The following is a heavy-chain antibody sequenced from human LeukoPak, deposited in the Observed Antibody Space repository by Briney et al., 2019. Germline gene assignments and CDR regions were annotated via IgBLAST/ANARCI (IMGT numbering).Heavy chain of an antibody. V-gene: IGHV4-39*02. J-gene: IGHJ5*02. CDR2: IYYSGST. Sequence: SETLSLTCTVSGGSISSSSFYWGWIRQPPGKGLEWIGSIYYSGSTYYNPSLKSRVTISVDTSKNQFSLKLSSVTAADTAVYYCARESGYSSSWYVGNWFDPWGQGTLVTVSS. CDR1: GGSISSSSFY. CDR3: ARESGYSSSWYVGNWFDP. D-gene: IGHD6-13*01.